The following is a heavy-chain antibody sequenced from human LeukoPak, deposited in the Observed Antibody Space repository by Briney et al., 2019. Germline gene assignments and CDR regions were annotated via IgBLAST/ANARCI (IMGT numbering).Heavy chain of an antibody. CDR3: AKHFPRYSSTPEGNYLDY. D-gene: IGHD6-13*01. CDR1: GGSISSSGYY. CDR2: ICHSGST. J-gene: IGHJ4*02. Sequence: PSETLSLTCTVSGGSISSSGYYWGWIRQPPGKGLEWIGTICHSGSTYYNPSLKSRVTILVDKSKNQFSLKLSSVTAADTALYYCAKHFPRYSSTPEGNYLDYWGQGTLVTVSS. V-gene: IGHV4-39*01.